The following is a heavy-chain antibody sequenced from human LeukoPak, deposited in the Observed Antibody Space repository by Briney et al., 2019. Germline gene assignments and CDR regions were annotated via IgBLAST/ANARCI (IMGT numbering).Heavy chain of an antibody. CDR2: IIPIFGTA. CDR1: GGTFSSYA. D-gene: IGHD3-9*01. Sequence: SVKVSCKASGGTFSSYAISWVRQAPGQELEWMGRIIPIFGTANYAQKFQGRVTITTDESTSTAYMELSSLRSEDTAVYYCARQYDILTGHLDYWGQGTLVTVSS. J-gene: IGHJ4*02. V-gene: IGHV1-69*05. CDR3: ARQYDILTGHLDY.